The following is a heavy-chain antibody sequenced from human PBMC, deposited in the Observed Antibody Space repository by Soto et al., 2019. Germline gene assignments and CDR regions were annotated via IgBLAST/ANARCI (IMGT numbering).Heavy chain of an antibody. CDR3: ARARGYSYGSYYFDY. V-gene: IGHV4-34*01. Sequence: QVQLQQWGAGLLKPSETLSLTCAVYGGSFSGYYWSWIRQPPGKGLEWIGEINHSGSTNYNPSLKSRVTISVDTSKNQFARKLSSVTAADTAVYYCARARGYSYGSYYFDYWGQGTLVTVSS. CDR1: GGSFSGYY. J-gene: IGHJ4*02. D-gene: IGHD5-18*01. CDR2: INHSGST.